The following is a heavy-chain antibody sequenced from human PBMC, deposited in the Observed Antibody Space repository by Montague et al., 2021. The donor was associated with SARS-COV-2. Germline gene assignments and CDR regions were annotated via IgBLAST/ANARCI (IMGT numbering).Heavy chain of an antibody. CDR3: RRLLVRRLYP. D-gene: IGHD6-25*01. Sequence: SETLSLTCTVSGDSISSGTHYWSWIRQPPGKGLEWIGYIYYSGSTNYNPSLKSRVTISVDTSKNQFSLKLSSVTAADTAFSFLRRLLVRRLYPWGQGTLVTVSS. V-gene: IGHV4-61*01. CDR2: IYYSGST. CDR1: GDSISSGTHY. J-gene: IGHJ5*02.